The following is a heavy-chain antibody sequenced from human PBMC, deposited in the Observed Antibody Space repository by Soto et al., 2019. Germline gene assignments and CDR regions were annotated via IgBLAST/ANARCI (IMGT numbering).Heavy chain of an antibody. Sequence: EVQLSESGGDVVRPGGSLRLSCAASGFTFSLYAMSWVRQAPGKGLEWVSAISAGADYTYFADPVKGRFTLSRDNSKNTLYLQMNSLRVDDTAVYYCARGARREVVWGGFEPWGQGTLVTVSS. J-gene: IGHJ5*02. D-gene: IGHD3-16*01. CDR3: ARGARREVVWGGFEP. CDR1: GFTFSLYA. CDR2: ISAGADYT. V-gene: IGHV3-23*01.